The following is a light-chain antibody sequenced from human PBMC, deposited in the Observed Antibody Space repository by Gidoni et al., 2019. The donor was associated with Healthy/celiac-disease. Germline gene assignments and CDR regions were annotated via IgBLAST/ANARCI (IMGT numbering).Light chain of an antibody. V-gene: IGKV3-20*01. CDR3: QQYGSSLMYT. Sequence: LSPGERATLSCRASQSVSSSYLAWYQQRPGQAPRLLIYGASSRATGIPDRFSGSGSGTDFTLTISRLEPEDFAVYYCQQYGSSLMYTFGQGTKLEIK. CDR2: GAS. J-gene: IGKJ2*01. CDR1: QSVSSSY.